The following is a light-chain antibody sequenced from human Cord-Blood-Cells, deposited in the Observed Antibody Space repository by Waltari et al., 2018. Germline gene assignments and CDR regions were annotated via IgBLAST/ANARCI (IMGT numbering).Light chain of an antibody. J-gene: IGKJ1*01. Sequence: EIVLTQSPATLSLSPGERATLSCSASQSVSSYLAWYQQKPGQAPRLLIYDASNRATGIPARFSGSWSGTDFTLTISSLEPEDFAVYYCQQRSNWQTFGQGTKVEIK. CDR3: QQRSNWQT. CDR1: QSVSSY. CDR2: DAS. V-gene: IGKV3-11*01.